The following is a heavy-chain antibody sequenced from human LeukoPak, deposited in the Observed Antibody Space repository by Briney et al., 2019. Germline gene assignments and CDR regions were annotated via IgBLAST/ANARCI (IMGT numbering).Heavy chain of an antibody. CDR3: ARDLAVTIFGVVILPYYYYMVV. CDR2: ISAYNGNT. D-gene: IGHD3-3*01. Sequence: ASVKVSCKASGYTFTSYGISWVRQAPGQGLEWMGWISAYNGNTNYAQKLQGRVTMTTDTSTSTAYMELRSLRSDDTAVYYCARDLAVTIFGVVILPYYYYMVVWGKGTTVTVSS. V-gene: IGHV1-18*01. J-gene: IGHJ6*03. CDR1: GYTFTSYG.